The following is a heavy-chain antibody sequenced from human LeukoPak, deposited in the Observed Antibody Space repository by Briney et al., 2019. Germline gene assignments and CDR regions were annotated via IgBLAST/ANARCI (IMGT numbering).Heavy chain of an antibody. CDR1: GYTFTGYY. Sequence: ASVKVSCKASGYTFTGYYMHWVRQAPGQGLEWMGWINPNSGGTNYAQKFQGRVTMTRDTSISTAYMELSRLRSDDTAVYYCARDYWGSLFGYYYDSSGYSIPGDYWGQGTLVTVSS. V-gene: IGHV1-2*02. D-gene: IGHD3-22*01. CDR2: INPNSGGT. CDR3: ARDYWGSLFGYYYDSSGYSIPGDY. J-gene: IGHJ4*02.